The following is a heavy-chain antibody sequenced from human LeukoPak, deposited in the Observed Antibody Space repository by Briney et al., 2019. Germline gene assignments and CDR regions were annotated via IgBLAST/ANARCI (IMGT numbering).Heavy chain of an antibody. J-gene: IGHJ4*02. V-gene: IGHV1-69*04. D-gene: IGHD3-16*01. Sequence: SVKVSCKASGGTFSSYAISWVRQAPGQGLEWMGRIIPILGIANYAQKFQGRVTITADKSTSTAYMELSSLRSEDTAVYYCASPGALGVDYWGQGTLVTVSS. CDR3: ASPGALGVDY. CDR1: GGTFSSYA. CDR2: IIPILGIA.